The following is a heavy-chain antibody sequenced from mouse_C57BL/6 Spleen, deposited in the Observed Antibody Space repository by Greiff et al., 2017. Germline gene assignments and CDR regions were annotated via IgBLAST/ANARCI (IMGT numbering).Heavy chain of an antibody. CDR2: INYDGSST. CDR3: ARVGGYYVRSAMDH. CDR1: GFTFSDYY. J-gene: IGHJ4*01. V-gene: IGHV5-16*01. D-gene: IGHD2-3*01. Sequence: EVKLVESEGGLVQPGRSMKLSCTASGFTFSDYYMAWVRQVPEKGLEWVANINYDGSSTYYLDSLKSRFIISRDNAKNILYLQMSSLKSEDTATYYCARVGGYYVRSAMDHWGQGTSVTVSS.